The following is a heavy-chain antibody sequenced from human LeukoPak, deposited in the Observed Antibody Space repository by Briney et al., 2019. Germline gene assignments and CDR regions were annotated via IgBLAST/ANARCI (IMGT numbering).Heavy chain of an antibody. CDR3: ARDVRGYSYGSYYYYYYYMDV. J-gene: IGHJ6*03. Sequence: GESLKISCAASGFTFSSYAMQWVRQAPGKGLEYVSAISSNGGSTYYANSVKGRFTISRDNSKNTLYLQMGSLRAEDMAVYYCARDVRGYSYGSYYYYYYYMDVWGKGTTVTVSS. CDR2: ISSNGGST. CDR1: GFTFSSYA. D-gene: IGHD5-18*01. V-gene: IGHV3-64*01.